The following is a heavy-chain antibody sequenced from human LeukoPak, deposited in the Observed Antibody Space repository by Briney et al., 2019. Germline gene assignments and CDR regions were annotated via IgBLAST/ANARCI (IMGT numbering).Heavy chain of an antibody. Sequence: SETLSLTCTVSGGSISSSSYYWGWIRQPPGKGLEWIGSIYYRGSTYYNPSLKSRVTISVDTSKNQFSLKLSSVTAADTAVYYCARSEVVAATLDYWGQGTLVTVSS. CDR1: GGSISSSSYY. V-gene: IGHV4-39*01. D-gene: IGHD2-15*01. CDR2: IYYRGST. J-gene: IGHJ4*02. CDR3: ARSEVVAATLDY.